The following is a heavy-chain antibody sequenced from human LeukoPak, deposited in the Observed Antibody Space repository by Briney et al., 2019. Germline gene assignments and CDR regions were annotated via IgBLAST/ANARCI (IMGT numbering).Heavy chain of an antibody. CDR3: ARELAAAGGRYFDY. Sequence: PSETLSLTCAVYGGSFSGYYWSWIRQPPGKGLEWIGEINHSGSTNYNPSLKSRVTISVDTSKNQFSLKLSSVTAADTAVYYCARELAAAGGRYFDYWGQGTLVTVSS. D-gene: IGHD6-13*01. J-gene: IGHJ4*02. CDR1: GGSFSGYY. CDR2: INHSGST. V-gene: IGHV4-34*01.